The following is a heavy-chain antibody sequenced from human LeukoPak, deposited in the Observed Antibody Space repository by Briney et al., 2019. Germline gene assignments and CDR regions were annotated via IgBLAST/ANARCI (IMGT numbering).Heavy chain of an antibody. Sequence: SVKVSCKASGGTFSSYAISWVRQAPGQGLEWMGGIIPIFGTANYAQKFQGRVTITADESTSTAYMELSSLRSEDTAVYYCARDLVRGVIMEDWFGPWGQGTLVTVSS. CDR3: ARDLVRGVIMEDWFGP. J-gene: IGHJ5*02. D-gene: IGHD3-10*01. CDR1: GGTFSSYA. CDR2: IIPIFGTA. V-gene: IGHV1-69*01.